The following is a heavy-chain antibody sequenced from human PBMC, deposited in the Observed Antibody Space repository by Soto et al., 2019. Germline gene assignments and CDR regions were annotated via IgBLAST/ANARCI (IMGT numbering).Heavy chain of an antibody. Sequence: GGSLRLSCAASGFTFSSYAMHWVRQAPGKGLEWVAVISYDGSNKYYADSVKGRFTISRDNSKNTLYLQMNSLRAEDTAGYYCARDCGQWLEHDAFDIWGQGTMVTVSS. V-gene: IGHV3-30-3*01. CDR1: GFTFSSYA. J-gene: IGHJ3*02. CDR3: ARDCGQWLEHDAFDI. CDR2: ISYDGSNK. D-gene: IGHD6-19*01.